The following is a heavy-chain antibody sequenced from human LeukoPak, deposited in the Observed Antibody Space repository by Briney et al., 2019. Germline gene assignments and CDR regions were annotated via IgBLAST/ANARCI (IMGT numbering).Heavy chain of an antibody. D-gene: IGHD3-3*01. V-gene: IGHV3-21*01. CDR1: GFTFSSYS. CDR3: ARGGGPYDFWSEMSDY. J-gene: IGHJ4*02. CDR2: ISSSSSYI. Sequence: GGSLRLSCAASGFTFSSYSMNWVRRAPGKGLEWVSSISSSSSYIYYADSVKGRFTISRDNAKNSLYLQMNSLRAEDTAVYYCARGGGPYDFWSEMSDYWGQGTLVTVSS.